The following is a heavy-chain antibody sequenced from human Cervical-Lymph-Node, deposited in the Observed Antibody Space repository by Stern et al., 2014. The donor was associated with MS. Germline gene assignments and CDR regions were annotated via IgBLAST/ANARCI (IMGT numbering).Heavy chain of an antibody. V-gene: IGHV1-18*01. CDR1: GYTFTSYG. D-gene: IGHD6-13*01. CDR3: AVAAAGTSWFDP. J-gene: IGHJ5*02. Sequence: VQLVESGAEVRKPGASVKLSCKASGYTFTSYGISWARQAPGQGLEWMGWISVDNGNTGYAQKFQGRVTMTADTSTDTAYMELRRLRSDETAVYYCAVAAAGTSWFDPWGQGTLVTVTS. CDR2: ISVDNGNT.